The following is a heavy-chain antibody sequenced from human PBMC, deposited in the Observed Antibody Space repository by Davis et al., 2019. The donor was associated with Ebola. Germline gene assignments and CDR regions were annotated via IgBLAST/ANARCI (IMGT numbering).Heavy chain of an antibody. V-gene: IGHV1-3*01. D-gene: IGHD3-16*02. Sequence: ASVKVSCKASGYTFTSYAMHWVRQAPGQRLEWMGWINAGNGNTKYSQKFQGRVTITRDTSASTAYMELSSLRSEDTAVYYCARVSDYVWGSYRYFDYWGQGTLVTVSS. CDR1: GYTFTSYA. J-gene: IGHJ4*02. CDR3: ARVSDYVWGSYRYFDY. CDR2: INAGNGNT.